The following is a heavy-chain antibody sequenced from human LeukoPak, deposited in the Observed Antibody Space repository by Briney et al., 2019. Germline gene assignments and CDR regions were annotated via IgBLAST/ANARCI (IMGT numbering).Heavy chain of an antibody. D-gene: IGHD3-3*01. J-gene: IGHJ4*02. Sequence: GGSLRLSCAASGFTFSSYEMNWVRQAPGKGLEWVSYISSSSSYIYYADSVKGRFTISRDNAKNSLYLQMNSLRAEDTAVYYCARDRGRFLEWLSDHFDYWGQGTLVTVSS. CDR3: ARDRGRFLEWLSDHFDY. V-gene: IGHV3-21*05. CDR2: ISSSSSYI. CDR1: GFTFSSYE.